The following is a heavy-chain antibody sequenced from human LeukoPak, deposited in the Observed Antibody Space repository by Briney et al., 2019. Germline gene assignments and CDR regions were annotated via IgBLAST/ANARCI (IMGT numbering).Heavy chain of an antibody. D-gene: IGHD7-27*01. CDR2: ISKSGVTT. Sequence: GGSLRLSCAASEFTVSSNHMTWVRQAPGKGLEWLSYISKSGVTTFYADSVKGRFTISRDNAKNSLFLQMNSLGVEDTAVYFCARGLTDSHFYGMDVWGLGTAVTVSS. V-gene: IGHV3-11*01. CDR1: EFTVSSNH. CDR3: ARGLTDSHFYGMDV. J-gene: IGHJ6*02.